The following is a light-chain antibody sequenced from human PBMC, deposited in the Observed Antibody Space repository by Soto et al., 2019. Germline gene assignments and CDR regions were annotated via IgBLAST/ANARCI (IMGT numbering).Light chain of an antibody. J-gene: IGLJ2*01. CDR2: NDT. CDR1: SSNIGSNT. CDR3: AAWDDTLQGVL. V-gene: IGLV1-44*01. Sequence: QSLLTQPPSASGTPGQRVTISCSGNSSNIGSNTVNWYQQLPGTAPRLLIYNDTRRPSRVPDRFSGSKSGTSAALAISGLHSEDEADFYCAAWDDTLQGVLFGGGTKLTVL.